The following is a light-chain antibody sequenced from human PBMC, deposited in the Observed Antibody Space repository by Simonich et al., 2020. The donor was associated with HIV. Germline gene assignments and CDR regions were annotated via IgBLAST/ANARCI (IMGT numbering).Light chain of an antibody. J-gene: IGKJ3*01. V-gene: IGKV3-15*01. Sequence: EIVMTQSPVTLSVSPGERATLSCRASQSVSSNLVWYQQKAGQAPRLLIHGASTRATGIPGRFSGSGSGTEFTLTISSLQPEDFATYYCQQSYSNPFTFGPGTKVDIK. CDR1: QSVSSN. CDR3: QQSYSNPFT. CDR2: GAS.